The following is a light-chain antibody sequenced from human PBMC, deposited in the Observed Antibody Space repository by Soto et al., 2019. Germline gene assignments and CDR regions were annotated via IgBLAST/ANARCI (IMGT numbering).Light chain of an antibody. V-gene: IGLV2-11*01. J-gene: IGLJ1*01. Sequence: QSSLTQPASVSGSPGQSITISCTGTSSDVGGYNSVSWYQQLPGRAPKLMIYDVSKWPSGVPERFSGSKSGNTASLTISGLQAEDEADYYCCSYAGSYTYVFGAGTKVTVL. CDR3: CSYAGSYTYV. CDR1: SSDVGGYNS. CDR2: DVS.